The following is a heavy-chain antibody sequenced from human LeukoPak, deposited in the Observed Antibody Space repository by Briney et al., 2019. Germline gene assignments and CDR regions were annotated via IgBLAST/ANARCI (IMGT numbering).Heavy chain of an antibody. CDR2: IKPDGSEK. V-gene: IGHV3-7*01. Sequence: GGSLRLSCAASGFTFSIYWMSWVRQAPGKGLEWVANIKPDGSEKYYVDSVKGRFTISRDNAKNALFLQMNSLRAEDTAVYYCARILPRQYRPPYYYMDVWGKGTTVTVSS. CDR1: GFTFSIYW. D-gene: IGHD4-11*01. J-gene: IGHJ6*03. CDR3: ARILPRQYRPPYYYMDV.